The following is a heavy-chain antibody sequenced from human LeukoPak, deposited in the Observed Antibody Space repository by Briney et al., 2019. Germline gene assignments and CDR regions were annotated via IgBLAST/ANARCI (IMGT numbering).Heavy chain of an antibody. V-gene: IGHV4-61*01. CDR3: ARATASRFDY. D-gene: IGHD5-18*01. Sequence: PSETLSLTCTVSGGSVSSDTYYWSWIRQPPGKGLEWIGYIYYGGSTNYNPSLKSRVTISVDTSKNQFSLKLSSVTAADTAVYYCARATASRFDYWGQGTLVTASS. CDR1: GGSVSSDTYY. J-gene: IGHJ4*02. CDR2: IYYGGST.